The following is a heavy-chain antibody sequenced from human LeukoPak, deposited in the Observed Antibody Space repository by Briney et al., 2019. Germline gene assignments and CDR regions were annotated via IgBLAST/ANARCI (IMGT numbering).Heavy chain of an antibody. Sequence: SETLSLTCTVSDGSISSYYWSWIRQPAGKGLEWIGRLYTSGSTNYNPSLKSRVTMSVDTSKNQFSLKLSSVTDADTAVYYCACSSSGWFWNYWGQGTLVTVSS. CDR2: LYTSGST. D-gene: IGHD6-19*01. CDR1: DGSISSYY. V-gene: IGHV4-4*07. J-gene: IGHJ4*02. CDR3: ACSSSGWFWNY.